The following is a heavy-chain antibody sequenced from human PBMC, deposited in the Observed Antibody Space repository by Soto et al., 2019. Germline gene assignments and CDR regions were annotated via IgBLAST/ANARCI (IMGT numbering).Heavy chain of an antibody. D-gene: IGHD5-18*01. CDR3: ARAWIQDYYYYGMDV. CDR1: GGSFSGYY. J-gene: IGHJ6*02. CDR2: INHSGST. V-gene: IGHV4-34*01. Sequence: PSETLSLTCAVYGGSFSGYYWSWIRQPPGKGLEWIGEINHSGSTNYNPSLKSRVTISVDTSKNQFSLKLSSVTAADTAVYYCARAWIQDYYYYGMDVWGQGTTVTVSS.